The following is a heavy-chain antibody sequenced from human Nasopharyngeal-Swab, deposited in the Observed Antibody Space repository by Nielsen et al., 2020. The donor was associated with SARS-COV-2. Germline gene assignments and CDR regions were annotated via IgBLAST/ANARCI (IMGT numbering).Heavy chain of an antibody. CDR1: GYTFTSYD. V-gene: IGHV1-8*03. J-gene: IGHJ4*02. D-gene: IGHD6-19*01. CDR2: MNPNSGNT. Sequence: ASVKVSCKASGYTFTSYDINWVRQATGQGLEWMGWMNPNSGNTGYARKFQGRVTITRNTSISTAYMQLSSLTSEDTAVYYCARFAYSSGWTEKYFDSWGQRTLVTVSS. CDR3: ARFAYSSGWTEKYFDS.